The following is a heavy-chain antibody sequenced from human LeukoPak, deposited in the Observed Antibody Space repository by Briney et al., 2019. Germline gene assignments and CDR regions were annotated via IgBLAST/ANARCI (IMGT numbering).Heavy chain of an antibody. CDR1: GGSFSGYY. D-gene: IGHD3-3*01. CDR3: ARLRRGGRFDP. J-gene: IGHJ5*02. Sequence: SSETLSLTCAVYGGSFSGYYWSWIRQPPGKGLEWIGEINHSGSTNYNPSLKSRVTISVDTSKNQFSLKLSSVTAADTAVYYCARLRRGGRFDPWGQGTLVTVSS. V-gene: IGHV4-34*01. CDR2: INHSGST.